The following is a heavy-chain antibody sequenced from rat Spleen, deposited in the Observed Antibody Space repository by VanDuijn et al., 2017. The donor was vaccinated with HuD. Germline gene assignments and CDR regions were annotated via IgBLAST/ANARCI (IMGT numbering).Heavy chain of an antibody. Sequence: EVQLEESGGGLVQPGRSLKLSCAASGFIFSDYNMAWVRQAPTKGLAWVATISTSGGSTYYRDSVKGRFTISRDNAKSTLYLQMNSLRSEDTATYYCTRHNSGYGVMDAWGQGASVTVSS. J-gene: IGHJ4*01. CDR2: ISTSGGST. CDR1: GFIFSDYN. D-gene: IGHD4-3*01. V-gene: IGHV5-25*01. CDR3: TRHNSGYGVMDA.